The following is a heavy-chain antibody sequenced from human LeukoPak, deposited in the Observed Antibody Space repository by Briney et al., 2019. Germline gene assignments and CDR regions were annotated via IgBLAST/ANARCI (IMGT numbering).Heavy chain of an antibody. J-gene: IGHJ4*02. D-gene: IGHD3-22*01. CDR2: ISGSGGST. Sequence: PLGSLRLSSAASGFTFSSYATSWVRHAPGKGLEWVSAISGSGGSTYYADSVKGRFTISRDNSKNTLYLQMNSLRAENTAVYYCAKDGTYYYDSSGYYPDYWGQGTLVTVSS. V-gene: IGHV3-23*01. CDR1: GFTFSSYA. CDR3: AKDGTYYYDSSGYYPDY.